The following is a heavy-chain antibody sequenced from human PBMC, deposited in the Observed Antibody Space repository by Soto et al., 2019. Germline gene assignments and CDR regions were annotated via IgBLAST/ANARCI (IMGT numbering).Heavy chain of an antibody. D-gene: IGHD3-10*01. V-gene: IGHV3-30*18. CDR1: GFIFSTYG. Sequence: QVKLVESGGGVVQPGRSLRLSCAASGFIFSTYGMHWVRQAPGKGLEWVAVISYDGSNKYYADSVKGRFTISRDKSQNTVYLQMNSLRGEDTAAYYCAKDGKVSGSGTYHIDYWGQGTLVTVSS. CDR3: AKDGKVSGSGTYHIDY. CDR2: ISYDGSNK. J-gene: IGHJ4*02.